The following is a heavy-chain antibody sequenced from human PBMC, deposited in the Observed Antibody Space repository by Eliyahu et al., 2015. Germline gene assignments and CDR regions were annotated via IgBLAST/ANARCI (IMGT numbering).Heavy chain of an antibody. Sequence: QVQLQESGPGLVKPSETLSLTCTXXGGSISSYYWSWLRQPPGKGLEWIAYIYSSGSTNYNPSLKSRVTISVDTSKNQFSLKLSSVTAADTAVYYCARDAPYSSSWYYWGQGTLVTVSS. V-gene: IGHV4-59*01. CDR3: ARDAPYSSSWYY. CDR1: GGSISSYY. J-gene: IGHJ4*02. CDR2: IYSSGST. D-gene: IGHD6-13*01.